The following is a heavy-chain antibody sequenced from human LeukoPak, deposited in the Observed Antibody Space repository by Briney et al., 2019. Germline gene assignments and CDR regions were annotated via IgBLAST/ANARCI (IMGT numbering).Heavy chain of an antibody. J-gene: IGHJ4*02. CDR2: INPNSGDT. V-gene: IGHV1-2*02. CDR3: AKSAQYSSAWFTGSFDY. D-gene: IGHD6-13*01. Sequence: GASVKVPCKASGYTFSGYYLHWVRQATGQGLQWVGWINPNSGDTHYAQMFQGRVTMTRDTSINTAYMELRRVRSDDTAVYYCAKSAQYSSAWFTGSFDYWGQGTLVTVSS. CDR1: GYTFSGYY.